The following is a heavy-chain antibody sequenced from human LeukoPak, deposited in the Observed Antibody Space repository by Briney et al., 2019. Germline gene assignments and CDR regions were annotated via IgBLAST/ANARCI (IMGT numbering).Heavy chain of an antibody. CDR3: ARGRKREDIVVVPAAISPVFDY. V-gene: IGHV4-34*01. Sequence: SETLSLTCAVYGGSFSGYYWSWIRQPPGKGLEWIGEINHSGSTNYNPSLKSRVTISVDTSKNQFSLKLSSVTAADTAVYYCARGRKREDIVVVPAAISPVFDYWRQGTLVTVSS. J-gene: IGHJ4*02. D-gene: IGHD2-2*02. CDR2: INHSGST. CDR1: GGSFSGYY.